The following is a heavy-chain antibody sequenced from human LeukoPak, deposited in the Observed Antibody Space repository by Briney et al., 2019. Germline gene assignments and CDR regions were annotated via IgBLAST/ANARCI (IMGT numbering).Heavy chain of an antibody. J-gene: IGHJ6*03. Sequence: PGTSLRLSCVASGFTFNNYAMHWVRQAPGKGLEWVAVISYDGSNKYYADSVKGRFTISRDNSKNTLYLQMNSLRAEDTAVYYCAREGRCSSTSCYATYYYMDVWGKGTTVTVSS. CDR3: AREGRCSSTSCYATYYYMDV. CDR2: ISYDGSNK. V-gene: IGHV3-30*04. D-gene: IGHD2-2*01. CDR1: GFTFNNYA.